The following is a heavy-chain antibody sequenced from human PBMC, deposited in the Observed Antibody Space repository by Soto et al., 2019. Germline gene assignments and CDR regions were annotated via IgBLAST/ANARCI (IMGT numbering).Heavy chain of an antibody. CDR3: VRGIPSQYTSDWLYWYFGI. V-gene: IGHV3-33*01. J-gene: IGHJ2*01. CDR1: GFVYSNYA. Sequence: VQLVESGGGVVQPGRSLRLSCAASGFVYSNYAMHWVRLSPGKGLEWVALIWNDGTKKYYMDSVKGRFIVSRDNSLKTLHLQMDSLRAEVAAVYFCVRGIPSQYTSDWLYWYFGIWGRGTQVTVSA. CDR2: IWNDGTKK. D-gene: IGHD6-25*01.